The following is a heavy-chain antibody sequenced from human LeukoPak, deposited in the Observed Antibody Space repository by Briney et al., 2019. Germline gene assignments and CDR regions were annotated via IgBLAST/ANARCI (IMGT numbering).Heavy chain of an antibody. J-gene: IGHJ4*02. CDR3: ARERGYDSWSGSRVLFDH. Sequence: GGSLRLSCAASGFTFSSYGMSWIRQAPGKGLEWVSYISGSSSTIYYADSVKGRFSISRDNAKNSLYLQMNSLRAEDTAVYYCARERGYDSWSGSRVLFDHWGQGTLVTVSS. V-gene: IGHV3-48*04. D-gene: IGHD3-3*01. CDR2: ISGSSSTI. CDR1: GFTFSSYG.